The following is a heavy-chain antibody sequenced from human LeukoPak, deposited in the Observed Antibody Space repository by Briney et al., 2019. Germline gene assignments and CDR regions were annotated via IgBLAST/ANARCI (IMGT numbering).Heavy chain of an antibody. CDR1: GGSISSSSYY. CDR2: IYYSGST. D-gene: IGHD3-16*01. CDR3: ASVTVLSPHYFDY. J-gene: IGHJ4*02. V-gene: IGHV4-39*01. Sequence: SETLSLTCTVSGGSISSSSYYWGWIRQPPGKGLEWIGSIYYSGSTYYNPSLKSRVTISVDTSKHQFSLKLSSVTAADTAVYYCASVTVLSPHYFDYWGQGTLVTVSS.